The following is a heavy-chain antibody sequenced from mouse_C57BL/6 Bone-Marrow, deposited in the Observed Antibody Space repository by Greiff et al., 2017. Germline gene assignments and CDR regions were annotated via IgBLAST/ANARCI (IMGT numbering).Heavy chain of an antibody. J-gene: IGHJ4*01. V-gene: IGHV1-39*01. CDR2: IYPNYGTT. CDR3: ARGYGYDDSMDY. Sequence: EVQLQESGPELVKPGASVKISCKASGYSFTDYNMNWVKQSNGQSLEWIGVIYPNYGTTSYNQKFKGKATLTVDQSSSTAYMQLNSLTSEDSAVYYGARGYGYDDSMDYWGQGTSVTVSS. D-gene: IGHD2-2*01. CDR1: GYSFTDYN.